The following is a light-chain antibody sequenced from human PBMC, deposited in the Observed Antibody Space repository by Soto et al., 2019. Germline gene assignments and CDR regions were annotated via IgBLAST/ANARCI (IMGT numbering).Light chain of an antibody. J-gene: IGKJ5*01. CDR3: QQYNNWPLT. Sequence: DIQMTQSPSSLSASVGDRVTITFRASQGISNYLAWYQQKPGKVPKLLISAASTLQSGVPSRFSGSGSGTDFTLTISSLQSEDFAVYYCQQYNNWPLTFGQGTRLEIK. CDR2: AAS. V-gene: IGKV1-27*01. CDR1: QGISNY.